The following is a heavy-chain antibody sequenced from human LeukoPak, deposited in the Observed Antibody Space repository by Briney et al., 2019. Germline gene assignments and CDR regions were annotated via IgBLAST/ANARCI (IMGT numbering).Heavy chain of an antibody. CDR1: GFTFDDYA. D-gene: IGHD6-13*01. J-gene: IGHJ4*02. CDR3: AKVNIGIAAAGPFDY. Sequence: GGSLRLSCAASGFTFDDYAMHWVRQAPGKGLEWVSGISWNSGSIGYVDSVKGRLTISRDNAKNSLYLQMNSLRAEDTALYYCAKVNIGIAAAGPFDYWGQGTLVTVSS. CDR2: ISWNSGSI. V-gene: IGHV3-9*01.